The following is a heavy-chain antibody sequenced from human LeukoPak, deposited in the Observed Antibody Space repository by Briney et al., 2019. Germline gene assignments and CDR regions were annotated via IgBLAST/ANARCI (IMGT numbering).Heavy chain of an antibody. J-gene: IGHJ1*01. Sequence: ASVKVTCKASGYTFTSYGISWVRQAPGPGLEWMGCISAYNGDTNDAQKFQGRVTMTTETSTSTAYMELRRLRSDDTAVYYCARVQRVRGVLIPGYFQHWGQGTLVTVSS. CDR2: ISAYNGDT. V-gene: IGHV1-18*01. D-gene: IGHD3-10*01. CDR3: ARVQRVRGVLIPGYFQH. CDR1: GYTFTSYG.